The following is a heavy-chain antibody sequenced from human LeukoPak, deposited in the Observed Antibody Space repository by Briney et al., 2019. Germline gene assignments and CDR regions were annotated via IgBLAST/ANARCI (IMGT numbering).Heavy chain of an antibody. V-gene: IGHV3-64*01. CDR2: ISSNGGST. Sequence: GGSLRLSCAASGFTFSSYAMHWLRQAPGKGLEYVSAISSNGGSTYYANSVKGRFTISRDNSKNTLYLQMGSLRAEDMAVYYCARDPYDSSGYNYWGQGTLVTVSS. CDR3: ARDPYDSSGYNY. J-gene: IGHJ4*02. CDR1: GFTFSSYA. D-gene: IGHD3-22*01.